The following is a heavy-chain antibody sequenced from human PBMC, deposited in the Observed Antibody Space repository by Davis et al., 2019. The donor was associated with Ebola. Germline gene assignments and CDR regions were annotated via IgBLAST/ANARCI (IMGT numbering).Heavy chain of an antibody. CDR1: GFTFDDYA. V-gene: IGHV3-9*01. Sequence: SLKISCAASGFTFDDYAMHWVRQAPGKGLEWVSGISWNSGSIVYADSVKGRFTISRDNAKNSLYLQMNSLKSEDTAVYYCTTDPEIMLTFGGVIVSGGPWGRGTLVTVSS. CDR3: TTDPEIMLTFGGVIVSGGP. D-gene: IGHD3-16*02. CDR2: ISWNSGSI. J-gene: IGHJ5*02.